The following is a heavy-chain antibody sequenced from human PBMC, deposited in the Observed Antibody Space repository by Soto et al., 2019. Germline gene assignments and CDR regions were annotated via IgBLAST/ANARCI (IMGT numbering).Heavy chain of an antibody. V-gene: IGHV3-15*01. J-gene: IGHJ4*02. CDR1: GFIFSSAW. Sequence: EVQLVESGGGLVQPGGSLRLSCVASGFIFSSAWMSWVRQAPGKGLEWVGRIKSGADGGTTHYPAPVQGRFTISRDDSERTLYLQMNSLKSEDTAVYYCTTFADYLDYWGQGTLVSVSS. CDR3: TTFADYLDY. CDR2: IKSGADGGTT.